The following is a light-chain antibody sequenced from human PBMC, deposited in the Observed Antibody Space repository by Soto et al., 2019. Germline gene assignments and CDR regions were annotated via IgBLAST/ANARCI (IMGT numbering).Light chain of an antibody. J-gene: IGKJ5*01. CDR2: GAS. CDR1: QSVSSSY. Sequence: EIVLTHSPATLSLSPCERATLSFSASQSVSSSYLTWYQQKPGQAPRLLIYGASTRATGIPARFSGSGSGTDFTLTISSLEPEDFAVYYCQQRSNWPRITFGQGTRLEIK. CDR3: QQRSNWPRIT. V-gene: IGKV3-11*01.